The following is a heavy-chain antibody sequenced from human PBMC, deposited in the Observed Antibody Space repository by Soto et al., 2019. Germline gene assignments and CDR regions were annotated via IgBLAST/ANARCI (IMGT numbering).Heavy chain of an antibody. Sequence: EVQLVASGGDLVPPGGSLRLSCAVSGLTFSTDEMNWVRQAPGKGLEWLAYISYTSTTIKYADSVKGRFAVSRDNAKKSLYLQMNNLRVEDPAIYYCVREGGSLAFASWGQGTLVTVSS. V-gene: IGHV3-48*03. CDR3: VREGGSLAFAS. CDR1: GLTFSTDE. D-gene: IGHD1-1*01. J-gene: IGHJ4*02. CDR2: ISYTSTTI.